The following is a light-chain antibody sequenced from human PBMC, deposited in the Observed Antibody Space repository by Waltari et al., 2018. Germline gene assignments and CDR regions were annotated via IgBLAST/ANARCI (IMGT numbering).Light chain of an antibody. Sequence: SSDLTQDPSVSVALGQTVRITCQGDTLRRYSASWYQQRPGQAPKLVLYGPDIRPSRIPDRFSGSTSGNTASLTITGAQAEDEADYYCHSRETFSTRLFGGGTRLTV. J-gene: IGLJ2*01. CDR1: TLRRYS. CDR3: HSRETFSTRL. V-gene: IGLV3-19*01. CDR2: GPD.